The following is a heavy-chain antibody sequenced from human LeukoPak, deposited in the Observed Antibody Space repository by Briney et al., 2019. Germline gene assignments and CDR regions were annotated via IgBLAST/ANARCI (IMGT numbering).Heavy chain of an antibody. CDR1: GFNFDDYA. Sequence: PGRSLRLSCAASGFNFDDYAMHWVRQAPGKGLEWVSGISWNSGRIGYADSVKGRFTISRDSAKISLYLQMNRLRAEDTVLYYCAKSLRYFDWLSYAFDYWGQGALVTVSS. CDR3: AKSLRYFDWLSYAFDY. D-gene: IGHD3-9*01. V-gene: IGHV3-9*01. CDR2: ISWNSGRI. J-gene: IGHJ4*02.